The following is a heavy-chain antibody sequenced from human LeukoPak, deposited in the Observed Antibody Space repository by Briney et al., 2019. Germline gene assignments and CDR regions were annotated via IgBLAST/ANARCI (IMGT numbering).Heavy chain of an antibody. Sequence: SQTLSLTCAISGDSVSSNSAAWSWIRQSPSRGLEWLGRTYYRSKWYNDYAVSVKSRITINPDTSKNQFFLHLNSVTPEDTAVYYCAREYSSGWYVIDYWGQGTLVTVSS. CDR1: GDSVSSNSAA. D-gene: IGHD6-19*01. CDR3: AREYSSGWYVIDY. J-gene: IGHJ4*02. CDR2: TYYRSKWYN. V-gene: IGHV6-1*01.